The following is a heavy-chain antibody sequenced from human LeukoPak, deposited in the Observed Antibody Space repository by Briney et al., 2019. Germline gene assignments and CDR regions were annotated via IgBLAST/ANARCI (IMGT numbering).Heavy chain of an antibody. CDR1: GFTFSSYA. J-gene: IGHJ4*02. Sequence: GGSLRLSCAASGFTFSSYAMSWVRHAPGKGLVWVSRINSDGSSRHYADSVKGRFTISRDNAKNTLHLQMTSLRAEDTAVYYCARGGPDSSDYSSLFDYWGRGILVTVSS. V-gene: IGHV3-74*01. CDR3: ARGGPDSSDYSSLFDY. CDR2: INSDGSSR. D-gene: IGHD3-22*01.